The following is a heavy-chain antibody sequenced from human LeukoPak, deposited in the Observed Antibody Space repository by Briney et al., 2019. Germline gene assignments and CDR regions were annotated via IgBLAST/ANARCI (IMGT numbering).Heavy chain of an antibody. J-gene: IGHJ5*02. CDR3: ARDEGGIGSSNWFVSKAEIPYWFDP. D-gene: IGHD6-13*01. V-gene: IGHV3-48*04. CDR1: GLTFRTHS. CDR2: IISPSSTI. Sequence: GGSLSLSCAASGLTFRTHSMNWVRKAPGKGLGWVSSIISPSSTISYADSVKGRFTISRDNAKNSLYLQIHSLRGEDTALYYCARDEGGIGSSNWFVSKAEIPYWFDPWGQGTLVTVSS.